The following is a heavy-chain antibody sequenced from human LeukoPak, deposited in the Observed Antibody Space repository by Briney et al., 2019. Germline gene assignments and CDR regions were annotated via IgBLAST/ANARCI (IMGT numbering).Heavy chain of an antibody. CDR3: AKDTSIGKYCTNGVCSPFDY. J-gene: IGHJ4*02. Sequence: PSGGSLSLSCPGSGFTFSSYAMSWVPKAPGQGLEWASFISDSGDYTSYADSVRGRFTISRDNSRNTLYLQMISLRPEDTAVYYCAKDTSIGKYCTNGVCSPFDYWGQGTLVTVSS. V-gene: IGHV3-23*01. CDR2: ISDSGDYT. D-gene: IGHD2-8*01. CDR1: GFTFSSYA.